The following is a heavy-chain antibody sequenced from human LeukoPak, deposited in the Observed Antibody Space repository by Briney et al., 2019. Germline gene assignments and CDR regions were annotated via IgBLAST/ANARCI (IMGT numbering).Heavy chain of an antibody. V-gene: IGHV3-74*01. CDR2: INIDGSSG. Sequence: GGSLRLSCAASEFTFRSYWMHWVRQAPGKGLVWVSRINIDGSSGSYADSVEGRFTISRDNSKNTLYLQMNSLRAEDTAVYYCAKLGMIVVVTFASPFDYWGQGTLVTVSS. D-gene: IGHD3-22*01. CDR3: AKLGMIVVVTFASPFDY. CDR1: EFTFRSYW. J-gene: IGHJ4*02.